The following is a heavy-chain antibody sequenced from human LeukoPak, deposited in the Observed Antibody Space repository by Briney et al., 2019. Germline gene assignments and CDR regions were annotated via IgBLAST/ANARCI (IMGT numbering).Heavy chain of an antibody. D-gene: IGHD5-24*01. Sequence: GGSLRLSCAASGFTFSSYAMHWVRQAPGKGLGWVAVISYDGSNKYYADSVKGRFTISRDNSKNTLYLQMNSLRAEDTAVYYCARDMIRDGYFDYWGQGTLVTVSS. CDR2: ISYDGSNK. CDR3: ARDMIRDGYFDY. J-gene: IGHJ4*02. CDR1: GFTFSSYA. V-gene: IGHV3-30-3*01.